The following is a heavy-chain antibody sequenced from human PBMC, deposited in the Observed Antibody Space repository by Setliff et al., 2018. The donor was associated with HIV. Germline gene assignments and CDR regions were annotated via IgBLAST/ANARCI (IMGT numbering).Heavy chain of an antibody. CDR2: IRNRANSHTT. J-gene: IGHJ3*02. CDR1: GFTFSDHY. D-gene: IGHD3-22*01. V-gene: IGHV3-72*01. CDR3: ARDRPNYYDSSGYAFDI. Sequence: PGGSLRLSCTASGFTFSDHYMDWVRQAPGKGLEWIGRIRNRANSHTTEYAASLKDRFTISRDDSKNSLYLQMKSLKTEDTAVYYCARDRPNYYDSSGYAFDIWGQGTMVTVSS.